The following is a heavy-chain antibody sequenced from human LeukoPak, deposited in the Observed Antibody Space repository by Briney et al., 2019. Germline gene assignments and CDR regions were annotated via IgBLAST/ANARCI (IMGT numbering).Heavy chain of an antibody. CDR1: GFTVSSNY. CDR2: IYSGGST. J-gene: IGHJ6*02. Sequence: GGSLRLSCAASGFTVSSNYMSWVRQAPGKGLEWGSVIYSGGSTYYADSVKGRFTISRDNSKNTLYLQMNSLRAEDTAVYYCARDSSGYDLYYGMDVWGQGTTVTVSS. V-gene: IGHV3-66*01. CDR3: ARDSSGYDLYYGMDV. D-gene: IGHD5-12*01.